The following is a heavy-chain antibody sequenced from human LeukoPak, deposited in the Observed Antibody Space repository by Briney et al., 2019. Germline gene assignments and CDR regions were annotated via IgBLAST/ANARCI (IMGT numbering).Heavy chain of an antibody. CDR2: IIPIFGTA. CDR3: ARGYDSSGYYYYPSYGMDV. V-gene: IGHV1-69*13. J-gene: IGHJ6*02. D-gene: IGHD3-22*01. Sequence: ASVKVSCKASGGTFSSYAISWVRQAPGQGLEWMGGIIPIFGTANYAQKFQGRVTITADESTSTAYMELSSLRSEDTAVYYCARGYDSSGYYYYPSYGMDVWGQGTTVTVS. CDR1: GGTFSSYA.